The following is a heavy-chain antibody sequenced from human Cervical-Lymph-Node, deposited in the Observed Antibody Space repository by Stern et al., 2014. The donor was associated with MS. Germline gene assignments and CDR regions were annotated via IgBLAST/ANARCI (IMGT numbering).Heavy chain of an antibody. Sequence: QVQLVESGAEVKKPGSSVKVSCKASGGTFSSYAISWVRQAPGQGLEWMGGIIPIFGIANYAQKFQGRVTITADKSTSTAYMELSSLRSEDTAVYYCARKSGAVVAAHYYYGMDVWGQGTTVTVSS. CDR3: ARKSGAVVAAHYYYGMDV. D-gene: IGHD2-15*01. J-gene: IGHJ6*02. CDR1: GGTFSSYA. CDR2: IIPIFGIA. V-gene: IGHV1-69*17.